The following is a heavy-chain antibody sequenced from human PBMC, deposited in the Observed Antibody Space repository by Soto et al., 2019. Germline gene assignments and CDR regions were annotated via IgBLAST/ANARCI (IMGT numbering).Heavy chain of an antibody. V-gene: IGHV4-59*13. CDR1: GTSMSDYY. CDR2: MNHGGRG. J-gene: IGHJ4*02. CDR3: ERSRRPFEGVG. Sequence: PPETLCVTCTVSGTSMSDYYGDSIRQSPGKGLEHIGYMNHGGRGEYCPSLKMLATIAVETSNKRMSLKLSSVTAADTAIYYCERSRRPFEGVGWGQGILGTVSS. D-gene: IGHD3-16*01.